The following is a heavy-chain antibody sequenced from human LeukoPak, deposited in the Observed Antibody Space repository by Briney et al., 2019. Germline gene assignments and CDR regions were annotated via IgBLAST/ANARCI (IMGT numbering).Heavy chain of an antibody. D-gene: IGHD2-2*01. CDR1: GGTFSSYA. CDR2: IIPIFGTA. J-gene: IGHJ4*02. V-gene: IGHV1-69*13. CDR3: ARSYCSSTSCYPFDY. Sequence: GASVKVSCKASGGTFSSYAISWVRQAPGQGLEWMGGIIPIFGTANYAQKFQGRVTITADGSTSTAYMELSSLRSEDTAVYYCARSYCSSTSCYPFDYWGQGTLVTVSS.